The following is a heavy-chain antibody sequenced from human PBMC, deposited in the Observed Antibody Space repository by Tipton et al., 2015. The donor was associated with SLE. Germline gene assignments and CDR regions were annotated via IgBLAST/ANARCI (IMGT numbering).Heavy chain of an antibody. J-gene: IGHJ4*02. Sequence: TLSLTCTVSGGSISSSSYYWGWIRQPPGRGLERIGSIYYSGSTYYNPSLKSRVTISVDTSKNRFSLKLSSVTAADTAVYYCTNGGGQVDPFDYWGQGTLVTVSS. V-gene: IGHV4-39*07. CDR2: IYYSGST. CDR3: TNGGGQVDPFDY. CDR1: GGSISSSSYY. D-gene: IGHD2-2*01.